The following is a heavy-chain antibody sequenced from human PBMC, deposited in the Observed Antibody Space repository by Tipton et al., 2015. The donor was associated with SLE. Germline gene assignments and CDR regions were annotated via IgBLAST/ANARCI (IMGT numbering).Heavy chain of an antibody. D-gene: IGHD4-17*01. V-gene: IGHV1-69*13. CDR1: GYTFTGYY. CDR2: IIPIFGTA. CDR3: ANDYGARRYYGMDV. J-gene: IGHJ6*02. Sequence: QLVQSGAEVKKPGASVKVSCKASGYTFTGYYMHWVRQAPGQGLEWMGGIIPIFGTANYAPEFQGRVPITADESTSTAYMELSSLRSEDTAVKYCANDYGARRYYGMDVWGQGTTVTVSS.